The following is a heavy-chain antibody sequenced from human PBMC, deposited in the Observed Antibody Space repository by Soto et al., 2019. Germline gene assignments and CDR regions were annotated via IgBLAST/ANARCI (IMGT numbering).Heavy chain of an antibody. CDR3: ARYHEQWPRRGFDY. Sequence: SPTLSLTCAISGDSVSSNSAAWNWIRQSPSRGLEWLGRTYYRSKWYNDYAVSVKSRITINPDTSKNQFSLQLNSVTPEDTAVYYCARYHEQWPRRGFDYWGQGTLVTVSS. CDR1: GDSVSSNSAA. CDR2: TYYRSKWYN. V-gene: IGHV6-1*01. J-gene: IGHJ4*02. D-gene: IGHD6-19*01.